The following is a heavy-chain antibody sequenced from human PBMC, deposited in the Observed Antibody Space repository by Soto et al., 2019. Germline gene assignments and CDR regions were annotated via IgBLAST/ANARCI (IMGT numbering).Heavy chain of an antibody. V-gene: IGHV3-33*01. CDR1: EWNFRTKS. D-gene: IGHD3-3*01. J-gene: IGHJ6*02. CDR3: ARDWYYDFWSGYYRYGMDV. CDR2: IWYDGSNK. Sequence: RSHTRTAEPLEWNFRTKSTHCVFRDPGKGLEWVAVIWYDGSNKYYVDSVKGRFTISRENSKNTLYLQMNSLRAEDTAVYYCARDWYYDFWSGYYRYGMDVWGQG.